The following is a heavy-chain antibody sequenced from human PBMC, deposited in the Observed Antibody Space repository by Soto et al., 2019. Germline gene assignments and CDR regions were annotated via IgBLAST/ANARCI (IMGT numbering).Heavy chain of an antibody. CDR1: GGSISSSSYY. Sequence: SETLSLTCTVSGGSISSSSYYWGWIRQPPGKGLEWIGSIYYSGSTYYNPSLKSRVTISVDTSKNQFSLKLSSVTAADTAVYYCARDGDYGGDYWGQGTLVTVSS. V-gene: IGHV4-39*02. D-gene: IGHD4-17*01. J-gene: IGHJ4*02. CDR2: IYYSGST. CDR3: ARDGDYGGDY.